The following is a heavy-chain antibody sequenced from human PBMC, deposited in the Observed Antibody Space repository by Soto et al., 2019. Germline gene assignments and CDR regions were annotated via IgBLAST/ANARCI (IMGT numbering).Heavy chain of an antibody. CDR1: GDSVSSNTVA. J-gene: IGHJ5*01. CDR2: TYYRSKWYD. Sequence: PSQTLSLTCAISGDSVSSNTVAWNWIRQSPSRGLEWLGRTYYRSKWYDDYAESVKSRITINPDTSKKQISLHLNSVTLEDTAVYYWARSWFGHQVHGFDSWGQGTLVTVSS. CDR3: ARSWFGHQVHGFDS. V-gene: IGHV6-1*01. D-gene: IGHD1-1*01.